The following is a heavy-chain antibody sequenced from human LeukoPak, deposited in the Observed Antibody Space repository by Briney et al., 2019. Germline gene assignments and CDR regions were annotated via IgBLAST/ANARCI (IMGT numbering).Heavy chain of an antibody. J-gene: IGHJ4*02. D-gene: IGHD6-19*01. CDR3: ARVIAVIDY. CDR2: IKQDGSEK. V-gene: IGHV3-7*03. CDR1: GFTFSNYW. Sequence: GGSLRLSCAASGFTFSNYWMSWVRQAPGKGLEWVANIKQDGSEKYYVDSEKGRFTISRDNAKNSLYLQMNSLRAEDTAVYYCARVIAVIDYWGQGTLVTVSS.